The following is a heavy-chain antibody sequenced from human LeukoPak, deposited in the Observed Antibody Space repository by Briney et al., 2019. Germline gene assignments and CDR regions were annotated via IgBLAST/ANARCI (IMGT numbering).Heavy chain of an antibody. D-gene: IGHD4-17*01. CDR1: GYSISSGYY. Sequence: PSETLSLTCAVSGYSISSGYYWGWIRPPPGKGLEWIGSIYHSGSTYYNPSLKSRVTISVDPSKNQFSLKLSSVTAADTAVYYCARKGDYDGYAFDYWGQGTLVTVSS. CDR3: ARKGDYDGYAFDY. V-gene: IGHV4-38-2*01. J-gene: IGHJ4*02. CDR2: IYHSGST.